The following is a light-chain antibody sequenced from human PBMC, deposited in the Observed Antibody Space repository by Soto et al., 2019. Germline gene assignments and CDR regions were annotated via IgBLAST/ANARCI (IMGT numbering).Light chain of an antibody. Sequence: DIQMTQSPSTLSASVGDRVTITCRASQSISSWLAWYQQKPGKAPKLLINKASSLESGVPSRFSGSGSGTEFTLTISSLQPDDFATYYCQQYKSHRRTFGQGNKVDIK. J-gene: IGKJ1*01. V-gene: IGKV1-5*03. CDR2: KAS. CDR1: QSISSW. CDR3: QQYKSHRRT.